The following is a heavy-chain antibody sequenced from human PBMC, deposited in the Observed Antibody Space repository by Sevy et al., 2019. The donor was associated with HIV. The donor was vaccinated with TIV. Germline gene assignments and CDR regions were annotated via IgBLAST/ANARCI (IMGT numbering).Heavy chain of an antibody. CDR3: AREIAAAGSY. V-gene: IGHV3-7*01. J-gene: IGHJ4*02. CDR1: GFTFNTYW. D-gene: IGHD6-13*01. CDR2: IKQDGSKK. Sequence: GGSLRLSCAASGFTFNTYWMTWVRQAPGKGLEWVANIKQDGSKKYYVDSVKGRFTISRDNAKNSVYLQMNSLRAEDTAVYYCAREIAAAGSYWGQGTLVTVSS.